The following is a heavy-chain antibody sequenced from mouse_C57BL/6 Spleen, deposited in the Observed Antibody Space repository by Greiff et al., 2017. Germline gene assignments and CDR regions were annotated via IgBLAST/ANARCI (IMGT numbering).Heavy chain of an antibody. V-gene: IGHV1-55*01. D-gene: IGHD2-1*01. Sequence: QVQLQQPGAELVKPGASVKMSCKASGYTFTSYWITWVKQRPGQGLEWIGDIYPGSGSTNYNEKFKSKATLTVDTSSSTAYMQLSSLTSEDSAVYYCARKAVYYGNSYYFDYWGQGTTLTVSS. CDR2: IYPGSGST. J-gene: IGHJ2*01. CDR1: GYTFTSYW. CDR3: ARKAVYYGNSYYFDY.